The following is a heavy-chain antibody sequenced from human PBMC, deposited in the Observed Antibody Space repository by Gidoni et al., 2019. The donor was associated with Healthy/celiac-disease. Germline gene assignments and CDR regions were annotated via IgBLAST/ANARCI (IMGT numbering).Heavy chain of an antibody. J-gene: IGHJ4*02. Sequence: QVQLQESGPGLVKPSETLSLTCNVSGGSISSYYWSWIRQPPGKGLEWIGYIYYSGSTNYNPSLKSRVTISVDTSKNQFSLKLSSVTAADTAVYYCARYGDYVGYFDYWGQGTLVTVSS. CDR3: ARYGDYVGYFDY. V-gene: IGHV4-59*01. CDR1: GGSISSYY. D-gene: IGHD4-17*01. CDR2: IYYSGST.